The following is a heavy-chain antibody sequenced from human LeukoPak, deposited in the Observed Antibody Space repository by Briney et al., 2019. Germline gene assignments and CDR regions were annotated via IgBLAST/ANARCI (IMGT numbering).Heavy chain of an antibody. D-gene: IGHD5-12*01. V-gene: IGHV4-59*08. CDR1: GGSISSYS. Sequence: SETLSLTCTVSGGSISSYSWSWLRQPPGQGLERVGSISYSGSTNYNPSLKGRVTMSVDTSRNEFSLKLSSVTAADRAVYCCARHGGESIVAMILHAFDIWGQGTMVTVSS. CDR3: ARHGGESIVAMILHAFDI. J-gene: IGHJ3*02. CDR2: ISYSGST.